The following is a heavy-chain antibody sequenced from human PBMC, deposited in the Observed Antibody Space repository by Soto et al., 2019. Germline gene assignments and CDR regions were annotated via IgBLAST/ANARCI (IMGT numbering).Heavy chain of an antibody. CDR3: ARDSRKVYIAVANNWFDP. CDR2: IIPIFGTA. D-gene: IGHD6-19*01. Sequence: QVQLVQSGAEVKKPGSSVKVSCKASGGTFSSYAISWVRQAPGQGLEWMGGIIPIFGTANYAQKFQGRVTITADESTSTAYMELSSLRSEDTAVYYCARDSRKVYIAVANNWFDPWGQGTLVTVPS. CDR1: GGTFSSYA. V-gene: IGHV1-69*01. J-gene: IGHJ5*02.